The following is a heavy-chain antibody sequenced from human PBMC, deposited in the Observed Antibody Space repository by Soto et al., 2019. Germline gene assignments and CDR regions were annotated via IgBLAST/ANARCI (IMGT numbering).Heavy chain of an antibody. CDR3: AKDFRDILTGYYYYFDY. CDR1: GFTFSSYG. D-gene: IGHD3-9*01. CDR2: ISYDGSNK. V-gene: IGHV3-30*18. J-gene: IGHJ4*02. Sequence: GGSLRLSCAASGFTFSSYGMHWVRQAPGKGLEWVAVISYDGSNKYYADSVKGRFTISRDNSKNTLYLQMNSLRAEDTAVYYCAKDFRDILTGYYYYFDYWGQGTLVTVSS.